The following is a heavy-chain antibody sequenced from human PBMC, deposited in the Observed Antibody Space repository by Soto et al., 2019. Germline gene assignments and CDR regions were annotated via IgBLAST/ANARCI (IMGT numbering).Heavy chain of an antibody. Sequence: GASVKFSCKVSGYTLTELSMHWVRQAPGKGLEWMGGFDPEDGETIYAQKFQGRVTMTEDTSTDTAYMELSSLRSEDTAVYYCATVLSGYYDSSGYFDYWGQGTLVTVSS. J-gene: IGHJ4*02. CDR2: FDPEDGET. CDR3: ATVLSGYYDSSGYFDY. V-gene: IGHV1-24*01. D-gene: IGHD3-22*01. CDR1: GYTLTELS.